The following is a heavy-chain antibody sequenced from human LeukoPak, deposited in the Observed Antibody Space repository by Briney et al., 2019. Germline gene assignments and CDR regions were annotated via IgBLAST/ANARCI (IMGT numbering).Heavy chain of an antibody. CDR1: GFTFGDYA. D-gene: IGHD6-13*01. Sequence: GGSLRLSCTASGFTFGDYAMSWVRQAPGKGLEWVGFIRSKAYGGTTEYAASVKGRFTISRDDSKSIAYLQMNSLKTEDTAVYYCTRVRGIAAAGTIYYYGMDVWGKGTTVTVSS. CDR3: TRVRGIAAAGTIYYYGMDV. J-gene: IGHJ6*04. V-gene: IGHV3-49*04. CDR2: IRSKAYGGTT.